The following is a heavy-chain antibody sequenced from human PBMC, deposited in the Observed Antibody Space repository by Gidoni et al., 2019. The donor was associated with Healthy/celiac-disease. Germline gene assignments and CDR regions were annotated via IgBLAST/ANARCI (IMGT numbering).Heavy chain of an antibody. V-gene: IGHV4-39*01. D-gene: IGHD5-12*01. CDR2: IYYSGST. CDR1: GGPISSSSYY. J-gene: IGHJ5*02. CDR3: ARQVGDGYNTNWFDP. Sequence: QMQLQESGPGLVKPSETLSLTCTVSGGPISSSSYYWGWIRQPPGKGLEWLGSIYYSGSTYYNPSLKSRVTISVDTSKNQFSLKLSSVTAADTAVYYCARQVGDGYNTNWFDPWGQGTLVTVSS.